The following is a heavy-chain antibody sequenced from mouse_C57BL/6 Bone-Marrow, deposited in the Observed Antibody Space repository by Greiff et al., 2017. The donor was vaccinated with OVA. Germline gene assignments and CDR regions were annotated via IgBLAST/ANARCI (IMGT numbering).Heavy chain of an antibody. D-gene: IGHD1-1*01. Sequence: QVHVKQPGAELVKPGASVKLSCKASGYTFTSYWMHWVKQRPGQGLEWIGMIHPNSGSTNYNEKFKSKATLTVDKSSSTAYMQRSSLTSEDSAVYYCARSIYYYGSSGAWFAYWGQGTLVTVSA. CDR2: IHPNSGST. CDR3: ARSIYYYGSSGAWFAY. CDR1: GYTFTSYW. V-gene: IGHV1-64*01. J-gene: IGHJ3*01.